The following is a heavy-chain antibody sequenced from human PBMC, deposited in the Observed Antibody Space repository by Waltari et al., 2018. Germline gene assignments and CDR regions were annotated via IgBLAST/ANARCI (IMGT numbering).Heavy chain of an antibody. D-gene: IGHD1-7*01. CDR3: ARTPPNWNYWFDP. CDR1: GYNFISYG. Sequence: QVQLVQSGAEVKKTGASVKVSCKASGYNFISYGISWVRQAPGQGLEWMGWIRASNGNTNDAQKLQGRFTMAPDAATSTAYMELRSLRSDDTAVYYCARTPPNWNYWFDPWGRGTLVTVSS. J-gene: IGHJ5*02. CDR2: IRASNGNT. V-gene: IGHV1-18*01.